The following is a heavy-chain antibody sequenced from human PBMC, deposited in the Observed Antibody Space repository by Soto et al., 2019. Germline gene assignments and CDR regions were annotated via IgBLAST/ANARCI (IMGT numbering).Heavy chain of an antibody. CDR2: INHSGST. CDR1: GGSFSGYY. J-gene: IGHJ6*02. Sequence: ASETLSLTCAVYGGSFSGYYWSWIRQPPGKGLEWIGEINHSGSTNYNPSLKSRVTISVDTSKNQFSLKLSSVTAADTAVYYCARIGAGYYRYYYYGMDVWGQGTTVTVSS. D-gene: IGHD3-9*01. V-gene: IGHV4-34*01. CDR3: ARIGAGYYRYYYYGMDV.